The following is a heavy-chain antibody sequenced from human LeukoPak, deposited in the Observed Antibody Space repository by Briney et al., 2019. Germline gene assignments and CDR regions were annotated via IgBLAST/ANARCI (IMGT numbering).Heavy chain of an antibody. D-gene: IGHD6-13*01. CDR1: GYSFTSYW. J-gene: IGHJ4*02. CDR3: ARHKWAAAAGTWRWVDY. V-gene: IGHV5-51*01. Sequence: GESPKISCKGAGYSFTSYWIGWVRQMPGKGLEWMGIIYPGDSDTRYSPSFQGQVTISADKSISTAYLQWSSLKASDTAMYYCARHKWAAAAGTWRWVDYWGQGTLVTVSS. CDR2: IYPGDSDT.